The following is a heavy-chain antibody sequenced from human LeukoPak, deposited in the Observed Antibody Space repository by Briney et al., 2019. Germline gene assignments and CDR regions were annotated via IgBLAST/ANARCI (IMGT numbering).Heavy chain of an antibody. CDR1: GGSISSHY. V-gene: IGHV4-59*11. CDR3: ARYLIYHDSGNMDV. Sequence: SETLSLTCTVSGGSISSHYWRWIRQPTGKGLEWIGYIYYSGSTNSNPSLKSRVTISVDTSKNQFSLKQSSVTTADTAVYYCARYLIYHDSGNMDVWGKGTTVTVSS. D-gene: IGHD1-1*01. CDR2: IYYSGST. J-gene: IGHJ6*03.